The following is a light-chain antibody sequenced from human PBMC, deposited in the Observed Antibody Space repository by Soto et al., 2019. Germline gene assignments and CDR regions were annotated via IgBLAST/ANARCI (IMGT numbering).Light chain of an antibody. V-gene: IGLV2-8*01. CDR3: YSYAGTNNYV. CDR1: GSDVGGYNF. CDR2: EVN. J-gene: IGLJ1*01. Sequence: QSALTQPPSASGSPGQSVTISCTGTGSDVGGYNFVSWYQHHPGKAPKLIIYEVNKRPSGVPDRFSGSKSGNTASLTVSGLQAEDEADYYCYSYAGTNNYVFGPGTKVNVL.